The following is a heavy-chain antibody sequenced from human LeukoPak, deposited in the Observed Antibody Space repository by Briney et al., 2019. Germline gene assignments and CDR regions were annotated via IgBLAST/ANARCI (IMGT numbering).Heavy chain of an antibody. D-gene: IGHD1-26*01. CDR3: ARSIVGATGTFQH. CDR1: GFTFSSYS. CDR2: ISSSSSYI. J-gene: IGHJ1*01. V-gene: IGHV3-21*01. Sequence: PGGSLRLSCAASGFTFSSYSMNWVRQAPGKGLEWVSSISSSSSYIYYADSVKGRFTISRDNAKNSLYLQMNSLRAEDTAVYYCARSIVGATGTFQHWGQGTLVTVSS.